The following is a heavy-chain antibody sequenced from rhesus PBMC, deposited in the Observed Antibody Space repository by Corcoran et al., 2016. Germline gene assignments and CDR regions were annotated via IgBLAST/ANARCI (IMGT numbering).Heavy chain of an antibody. D-gene: IGHD5-36*02. CDR1: GDSITGYY. J-gene: IGHJ3*01. CDR3: ARRLATVTLSYFDF. V-gene: IGHV4-73*01. Sequence: QVKLQQWGEGLVEPSETLSLTCAVYGDSITGYYWTWIRQPPGKGLEWIGNIYGNSATTYYNPSLKSRVTISTATSKNQFSLKLSSVTAADTAVYYCARRLATVTLSYFDFWGQGLRVTVSS. CDR2: IYGNSATT.